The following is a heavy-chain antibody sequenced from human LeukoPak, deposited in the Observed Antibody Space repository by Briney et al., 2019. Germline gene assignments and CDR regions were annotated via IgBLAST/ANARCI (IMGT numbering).Heavy chain of an antibody. J-gene: IGHJ4*02. Sequence: GGSLRLSCAASGFTFSSYAMNWVRQAPGKGLEWVSSISSSSSYIYYADSVKGRFTISRDNAKNSLYLQMNSLRAEDTAVYYCARDRGIAAAGTYYWGQGTLVTVSS. V-gene: IGHV3-21*01. CDR1: GFTFSSYA. D-gene: IGHD6-13*01. CDR2: ISSSSSYI. CDR3: ARDRGIAAAGTYY.